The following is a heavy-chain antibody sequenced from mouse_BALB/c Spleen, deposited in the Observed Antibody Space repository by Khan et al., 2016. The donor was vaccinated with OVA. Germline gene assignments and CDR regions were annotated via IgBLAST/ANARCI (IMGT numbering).Heavy chain of an antibody. CDR3: ARSYDGAWCTY. CDR1: GYTFSDYV. V-gene: IGHV1-81*01. J-gene: IGHJ3*01. CDR2: IYPGSGST. Sequence: QVQLQQSGPELVKPGASVKMSCKASGYTFSDYVISWVKLRTGQGLEWIGEIYPGSGSTYYNEKFKGKATLTADKPSNTAYMQPSSLTAEDSAVYFCARSYDGAWCTYWGQGTLVTVS. D-gene: IGHD1-1*01.